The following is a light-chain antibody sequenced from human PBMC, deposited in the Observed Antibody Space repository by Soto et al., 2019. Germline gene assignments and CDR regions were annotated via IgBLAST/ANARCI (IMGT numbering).Light chain of an antibody. CDR3: SSYAGSNNLV. J-gene: IGLJ2*01. Sequence: QSALPQPPSASGSPGQSVTISCTGTSSDVGGYNYVSWYQQYPGKAPKLMIYEVTKRPSGVPDRFSGSKSGNTASLTVSGLQAEDEADYYCSSYAGSNNLVFGGGTKLTVL. CDR2: EVT. CDR1: SSDVGGYNY. V-gene: IGLV2-8*01.